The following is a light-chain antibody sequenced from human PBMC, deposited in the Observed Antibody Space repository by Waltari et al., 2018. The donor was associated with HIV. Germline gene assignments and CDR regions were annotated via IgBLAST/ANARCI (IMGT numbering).Light chain of an antibody. CDR3: CSYAGSYTLVI. CDR1: SSDVGAYKH. CDR2: DVT. J-gene: IGLJ2*01. V-gene: IGLV2-11*01. Sequence: QSALTQPRSVSGSPGQSVTISCTGTSSDVGAYKHVTTYQQHPGKAPKLMIYDVTKRPSGVPDRFSGSKSGNTASLTISGLQADDEADYYCCSYAGSYTLVIFGGGTRLTVL.